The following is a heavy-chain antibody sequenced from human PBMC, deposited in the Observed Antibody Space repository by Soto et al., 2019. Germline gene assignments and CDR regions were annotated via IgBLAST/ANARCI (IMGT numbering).Heavy chain of an antibody. D-gene: IGHD2-8*01. CDR3: ARDRSTYGGGGTGEVKENWFDP. V-gene: IGHV4-59*01. CDR1: GGSISRYY. J-gene: IGHJ5*02. Sequence: SETLSLTCIVSGGSISRYYWSWIRQPPGKGLEWIGYAYYSGDTGYNPSLQSRVTMAVDTSKNQVSLKLTSVTAADTAVYYCARDRSTYGGGGTGEVKENWFDPWGQGTLVTVSS. CDR2: AYYSGDT.